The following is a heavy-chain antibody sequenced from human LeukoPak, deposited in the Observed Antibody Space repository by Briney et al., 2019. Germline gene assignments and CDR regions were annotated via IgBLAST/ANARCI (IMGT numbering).Heavy chain of an antibody. J-gene: IGHJ5*02. Sequence: GASVKVSCKASGYTFTSYGISWVRQAPGQGLEWMGWISAYNGNTNYAQKLQGRVTVTTDTSTSTAYMELRSLRSDDTAVYYCARSEGLWFGELSNWFDPWGQGTLVTVSS. CDR1: GYTFTSYG. V-gene: IGHV1-18*01. D-gene: IGHD3-10*01. CDR2: ISAYNGNT. CDR3: ARSEGLWFGELSNWFDP.